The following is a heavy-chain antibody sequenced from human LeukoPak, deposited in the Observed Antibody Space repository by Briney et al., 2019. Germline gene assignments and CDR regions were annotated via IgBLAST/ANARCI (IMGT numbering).Heavy chain of an antibody. CDR2: INPNSGGT. CDR3: ARPRVVAATTSHAAFDI. V-gene: IGHV1-2*02. J-gene: IGHJ3*02. CDR1: GYTFTGYY. Sequence: ASVKVSCKASGYTFTGYYMHWVRQAPGQGLEWMGWINPNSGGTNYAQKFQGRVTMTRDKSISTAYLQWSSLTASDTAMYFSARPRVVAATTSHAAFDIWGQGTLVSVSS. D-gene: IGHD2-15*01.